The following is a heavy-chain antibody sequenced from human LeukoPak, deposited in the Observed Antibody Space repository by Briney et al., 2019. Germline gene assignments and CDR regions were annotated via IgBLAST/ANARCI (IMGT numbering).Heavy chain of an antibody. Sequence: GGSLRLSCAASGFFFDDYGMHWVRQVPGKGLEWVSGISWQSNTRKYADSVRGRFTISRDNAKNSLYLRMNSLKLEDTALYYCVKDRDFWSGLDVWGQGTMVTVSS. CDR1: GFFFDDYG. V-gene: IGHV3-9*01. CDR3: VKDRDFWSGLDV. D-gene: IGHD3-3*01. J-gene: IGHJ6*02. CDR2: ISWQSNTR.